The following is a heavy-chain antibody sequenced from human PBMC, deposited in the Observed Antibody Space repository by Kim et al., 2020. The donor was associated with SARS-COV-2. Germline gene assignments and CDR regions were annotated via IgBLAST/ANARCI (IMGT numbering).Heavy chain of an antibody. CDR1: GGSISSSSYY. Sequence: SETLSLTCTVSGGSISSSSYYWGWIRQPPGKGLEWIGSIYYSGSTYYNPSLKSRVTISVDTPKNQFSLKLSSVTAADTAVYYCESRGAYGMDVWGQGTTVTVSS. CDR3: ESRGAYGMDV. J-gene: IGHJ6*02. D-gene: IGHD3-10*01. V-gene: IGHV4-39*01. CDR2: IYYSGST.